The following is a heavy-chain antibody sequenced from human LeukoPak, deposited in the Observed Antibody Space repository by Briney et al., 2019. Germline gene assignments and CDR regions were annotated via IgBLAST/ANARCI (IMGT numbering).Heavy chain of an antibody. V-gene: IGHV1-46*01. CDR2: INPSGGST. J-gene: IGHJ5*02. CDR1: GYTFTSYY. CDR3: ARDTDYGDYGGGFDP. D-gene: IGHD4-17*01. Sequence: ASVKVSCKASGYTFTSYYMHWVRQAPGQGLEWTGIINPSGGSTSYAQKFQGRVTMTRDTSTSTVYMELSSLRSEDTAVYYCARDTDYGDYGGGFDPWGQGTLVTVSS.